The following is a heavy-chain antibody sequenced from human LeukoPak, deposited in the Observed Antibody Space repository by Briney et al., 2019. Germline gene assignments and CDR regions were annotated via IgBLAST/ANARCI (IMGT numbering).Heavy chain of an antibody. CDR3: AKDARRVVIKFFDY. Sequence: GGSLRLSCAASGFTFSSYGMHWVRQAPGKGLEWVAFIRYDGSNKYYADSVKGRFTIPRDNSKNTLYLQMNSLRAEDTAVYYCAKDARRVVIKFFDYWGQGTLVTVSS. J-gene: IGHJ4*02. CDR1: GFTFSSYG. D-gene: IGHD3-22*01. CDR2: IRYDGSNK. V-gene: IGHV3-30*02.